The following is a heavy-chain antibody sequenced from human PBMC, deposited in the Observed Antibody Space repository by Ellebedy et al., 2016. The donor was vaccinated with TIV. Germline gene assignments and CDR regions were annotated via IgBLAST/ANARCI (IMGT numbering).Heavy chain of an antibody. Sequence: ASVKVSCKASGYTFTKYGISWVRQAPGQGLEWMGWIGGYNGDTNYAQKFQGRVTMTTDTSTSTVYMELRSLSFDDTAVYYCTRGFYEKFDPWGQGTLVTVS. CDR3: TRGFYEKFDP. CDR2: IGGYNGDT. V-gene: IGHV1-18*04. CDR1: GYTFTKYG. D-gene: IGHD5/OR15-5a*01. J-gene: IGHJ5*02.